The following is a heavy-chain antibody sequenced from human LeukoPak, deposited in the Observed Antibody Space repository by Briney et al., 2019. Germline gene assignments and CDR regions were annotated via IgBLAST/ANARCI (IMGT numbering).Heavy chain of an antibody. Sequence: GGCLRLSCAASGFTFDDYAMHWVRQAPGKGLEWVSLISGVGGSTYYADSVKGRFTISRDNSKNSLYLQMNSLRTEDTALYYCAKKGPPRCSGGSCYSPVDYWGQGTLVTVSS. CDR3: AKKGPPRCSGGSCYSPVDY. CDR1: GFTFDDYA. J-gene: IGHJ4*02. CDR2: ISGVGGST. V-gene: IGHV3-43*02. D-gene: IGHD2-15*01.